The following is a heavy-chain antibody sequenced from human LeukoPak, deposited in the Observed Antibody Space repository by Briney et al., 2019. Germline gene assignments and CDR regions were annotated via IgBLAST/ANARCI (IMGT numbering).Heavy chain of an antibody. CDR2: IWYDGSNK. V-gene: IGHV3-33*08. Sequence: GGSLRLSCAASGFTFSNYWLTWVSQAPGKGLEWVALIWYDGSNKYYADSVKGRFTISRDNSKNTLYLQMNSLRAEDTAVYHCVRGSGAYYDYWGQGTLVTVTS. D-gene: IGHD1-26*01. CDR3: VRGSGAYYDY. CDR1: GFTFSNYW. J-gene: IGHJ4*02.